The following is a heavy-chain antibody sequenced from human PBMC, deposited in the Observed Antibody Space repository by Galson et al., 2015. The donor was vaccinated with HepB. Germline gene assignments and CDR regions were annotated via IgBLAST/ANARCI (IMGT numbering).Heavy chain of an antibody. CDR2: ISYRSQHI. CDR1: GFTFTEYS. V-gene: IGHV3-21*01. D-gene: IGHD5-24*01. CDR3: PRESGRDGYNFFDY. J-gene: IGHJ4*01. Sequence: SLRPSCAASGFTFTEYSMNWVRQAPGKGLEWVPSISYRSQHIYYADSVKGRFTSSSDNAKNSLYLEMNSLRAEDTAVYFCPRESGRDGYNFFDYWGHGTLVTVSS.